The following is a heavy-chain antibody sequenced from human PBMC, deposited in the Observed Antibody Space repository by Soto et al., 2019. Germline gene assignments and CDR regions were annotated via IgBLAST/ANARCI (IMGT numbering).Heavy chain of an antibody. CDR3: ARTDGSTTYYYYGMDV. CDR1: GYSFTSYW. J-gene: IGHJ6*02. Sequence: GESLKISCKGSGYSFTSYWISWVRQMPGKGLEWMGRIDPSDSYTNYSPSFQGHVTISADKSISAAYLQWSSLKASDTAMYYCARTDGSTTYYYYGMDVWGQGTTVTVPS. V-gene: IGHV5-10-1*01. CDR2: IDPSDSYT. D-gene: IGHD2-2*01.